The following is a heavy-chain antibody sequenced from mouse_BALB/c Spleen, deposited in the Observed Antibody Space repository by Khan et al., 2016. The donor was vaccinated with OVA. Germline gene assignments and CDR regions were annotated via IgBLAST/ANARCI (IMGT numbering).Heavy chain of an antibody. CDR2: ITSGGSF. V-gene: IGHV3-6*02. CDR1: GYSITSGYY. Sequence: EVQLVESGPGLVKLSQSLSLTCSVTGYSITSGYYWNWIRQFPGNKLEWMGYITSGGSFNYNPSLKNRISITRDTSNNPFFLKLNSVTPEDTATYYCARAGRWFDYWGQGTLVTVSA. CDR3: ARAGRWFDY. D-gene: IGHD3-3*01. J-gene: IGHJ3*01.